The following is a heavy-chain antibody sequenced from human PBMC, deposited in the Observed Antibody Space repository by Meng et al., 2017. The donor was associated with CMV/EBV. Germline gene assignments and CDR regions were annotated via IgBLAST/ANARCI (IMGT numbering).Heavy chain of an antibody. V-gene: IGHV3-74*01. Sequence: ETLSLTCAASGFTFSSYWMHWVRQAPGKGLVWVSRINSDGSSTSYADSVKGRFTISRDNAKNTLYLQMNSLRAEDTAVYYCARDGPNGIAVAGGDIWGQGTMVTVSS. J-gene: IGHJ3*02. CDR3: ARDGPNGIAVAGGDI. D-gene: IGHD6-19*01. CDR2: INSDGSST. CDR1: GFTFSSYW.